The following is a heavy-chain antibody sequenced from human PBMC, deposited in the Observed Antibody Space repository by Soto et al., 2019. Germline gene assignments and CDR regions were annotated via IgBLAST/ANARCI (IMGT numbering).Heavy chain of an antibody. CDR1: GFTFSSYA. V-gene: IGHV3-23*01. D-gene: IGHD3-3*01. J-gene: IGHJ4*02. CDR3: AKGGDFWSGYSGIFDY. Sequence: GGSLSLSCAASGFTFSSYAMSWVRQAPGKGLEWVSAISGSGGSTYYADSVKGRFTISRDNSKNTLYLQMNSLRAEDTAVYYCAKGGDFWSGYSGIFDYWGQGTLVTVSS. CDR2: ISGSGGST.